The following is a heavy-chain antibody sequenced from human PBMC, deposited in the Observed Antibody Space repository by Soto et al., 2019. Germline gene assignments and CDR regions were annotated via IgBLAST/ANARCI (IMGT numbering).Heavy chain of an antibody. J-gene: IGHJ3*02. V-gene: IGHV5-10-1*01. CDR3: ARRTKYYHDSSGLWAAFDI. CDR2: IDPSDSYT. D-gene: IGHD3-22*01. Sequence: PGESLKISCKGSGYSFTSYWISWVRQMPGKGLEWMGRIDPSDSYTNYSPSFQGHVTISADKSISTAYLQWSSLKASDTAMYYCARRTKYYHDSSGLWAAFDIWGQGTMVTVSS. CDR1: GYSFTSYW.